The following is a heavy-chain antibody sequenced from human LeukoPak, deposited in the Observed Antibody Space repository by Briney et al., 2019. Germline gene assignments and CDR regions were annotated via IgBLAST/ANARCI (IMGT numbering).Heavy chain of an antibody. CDR2: ISGSGVAT. CDR3: AKDPQPSVRMLRGTMDV. Sequence: GGSLRLSCAASGFTFSNYAMSWVRQAPGKGLEWVSVISGSGVATGYADSVKGRFTISRDNSKNTLFLQMNSLRAEDTAVYHCAKDPQPSVRMLRGTMDVWGQGTTVTVSS. J-gene: IGHJ6*02. D-gene: IGHD3-10*01. V-gene: IGHV3-23*01. CDR1: GFTFSNYA.